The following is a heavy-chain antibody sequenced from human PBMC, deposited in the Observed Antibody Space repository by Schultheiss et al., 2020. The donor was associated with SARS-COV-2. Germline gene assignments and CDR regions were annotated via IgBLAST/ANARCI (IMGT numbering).Heavy chain of an antibody. D-gene: IGHD3-10*01. CDR3: AHRRWFGDRRAGYYSMDV. V-gene: IGHV2-5*02. J-gene: IGHJ6*03. CDR1: GFSLNTHGVG. CDR2: IYWDDEK. Sequence: SGSTLVKPTQTLTLTCTFSGFSLNTHGVGVGWVRQPPGKALEWVALIYWDDEKHYSPSLNRRLTVTKDASKNQVVLTMTNMDPVDTATYFCAHRRWFGDRRAGYYSMDVWGKGTTVTVSS.